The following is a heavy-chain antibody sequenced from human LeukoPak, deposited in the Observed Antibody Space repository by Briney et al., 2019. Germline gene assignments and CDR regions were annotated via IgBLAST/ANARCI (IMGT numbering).Heavy chain of an antibody. J-gene: IGHJ4*02. D-gene: IGHD3-3*02. Sequence: GGSLRLSCAASGFTFSSYAMRWVRKAPGKGLEWVSAISGSGGSTYYADSAKGRFTISGDNSKNTLYLQMNSLRAEDTAVYYCAKDSPEAHFWSGYTFYFDYWGQGNLVPVFS. CDR3: AKDSPEAHFWSGYTFYFDY. CDR1: GFTFSSYA. V-gene: IGHV3-23*01. CDR2: ISGSGGST.